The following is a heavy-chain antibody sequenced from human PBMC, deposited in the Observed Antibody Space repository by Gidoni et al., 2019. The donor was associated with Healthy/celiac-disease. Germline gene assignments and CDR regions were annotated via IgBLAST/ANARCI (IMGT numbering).Heavy chain of an antibody. V-gene: IGHV3-33*08. D-gene: IGHD3-22*01. CDR3: ARDYYDSSGYYYGRFDY. CDR1: GCPFSSYR. J-gene: IGHJ4*02. CDR2: IWYDGSKK. Sequence: QVQLVDSGGGVVQPGRSLRLSCAASGCPFSSYRMHWVRQRPGKGLEWVAVIWYDGSKKYYADSVKGRFTISRDKSKNTLYLQMNSLRDEDTAVDYCARDYYDSSGYYYGRFDYWGQGTLVTVSS.